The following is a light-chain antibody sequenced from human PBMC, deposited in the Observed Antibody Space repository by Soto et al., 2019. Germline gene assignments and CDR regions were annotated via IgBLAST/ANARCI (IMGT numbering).Light chain of an antibody. Sequence: EIVLTQSPGTLSLSPGERATLSCRASQSVSSSYLAWYQQKPGQAPRLLIYDASSRATGIPDRFSGSGSGTAFTLTISRLEPEDFPAYYCPQYGSSTNTFGQGTKLEIK. CDR2: DAS. J-gene: IGKJ2*01. V-gene: IGKV3-20*01. CDR1: QSVSSSY. CDR3: PQYGSSTNT.